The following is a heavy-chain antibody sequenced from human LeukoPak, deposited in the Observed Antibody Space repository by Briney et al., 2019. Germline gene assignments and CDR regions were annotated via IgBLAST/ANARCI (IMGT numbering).Heavy chain of an antibody. D-gene: IGHD6-6*01. V-gene: IGHV3-33*01. Sequence: GSLRLSCAASGFTFSSYGMHWVRQAPGKGLEWVAVIWYDGSNKYYADSVKGRFTISRDNSKNTLYLQMNSLRAEDTAVYYCARDKGGSSDSYYFDYWGQGTLVTVSS. CDR2: IWYDGSNK. CDR1: GFTFSSYG. J-gene: IGHJ4*02. CDR3: ARDKGGSSDSYYFDY.